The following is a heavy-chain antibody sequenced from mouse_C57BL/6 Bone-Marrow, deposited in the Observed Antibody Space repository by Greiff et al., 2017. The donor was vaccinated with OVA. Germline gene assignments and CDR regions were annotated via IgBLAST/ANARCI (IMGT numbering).Heavy chain of an antibody. CDR1: GYSITSGYY. V-gene: IGHV3-6*01. Sequence: ESGPGLVKPSQSLSLTCSVTGYSITSGYYWHWIRQFPGNKLEWMGYISYDGSNNYNPSLKNRISITRDTSKNQFFLKLNSVTTEDTATYYCANWGYYFDYWGQGTTLTVSS. CDR2: ISYDGSN. J-gene: IGHJ2*01. CDR3: ANWGYYFDY. D-gene: IGHD4-1*01.